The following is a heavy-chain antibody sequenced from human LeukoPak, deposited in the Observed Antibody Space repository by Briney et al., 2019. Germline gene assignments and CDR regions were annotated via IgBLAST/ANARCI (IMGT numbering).Heavy chain of an antibody. Sequence: SETLSLTCAVYGGSFGGYYWSRIRQPPGKGLEWIGEINHSGSTNYNPSLKSRVTISVDTSKNQFSLKLSSVTAADTAVYYCARHPKYCSGGSRYFDYWGQGTLVTVSS. CDR2: INHSGST. J-gene: IGHJ4*02. V-gene: IGHV4-34*01. D-gene: IGHD2-15*01. CDR1: GGSFGGYY. CDR3: ARHPKYCSGGSRYFDY.